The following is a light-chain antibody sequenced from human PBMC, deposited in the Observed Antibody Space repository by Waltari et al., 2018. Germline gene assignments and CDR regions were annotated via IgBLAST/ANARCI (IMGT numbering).Light chain of an antibody. CDR2: GAS. V-gene: IGKV1-12*01. J-gene: IGKJ2*01. CDR3: QQANSFPYT. Sequence: DVQMTQSPSSVSASVGDRVTITCRASQDITTWIAWYQQKPGEAPKLLIRGASDLYTGVPSRFSGSGFGTDFTLTSSSLQPEDFATYFCQQANSFPYTFGQGTKLEIK. CDR1: QDITTW.